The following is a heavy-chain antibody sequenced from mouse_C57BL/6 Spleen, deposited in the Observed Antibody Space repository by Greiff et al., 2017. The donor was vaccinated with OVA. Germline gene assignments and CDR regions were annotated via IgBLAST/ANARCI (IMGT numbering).Heavy chain of an antibody. D-gene: IGHD2-2*01. CDR3: ATYGYDYFDY. J-gene: IGHJ2*01. V-gene: IGHV1-69*01. Sequence: VQLQQPGAELVMPGASVKLSCKASGYTFTSYWMHWVKQRPGQGLEWIGEIDPSDSYTNYNQKFKGKSTLTVDKSSSTAYMQLSSLTSEDSAVYYCATYGYDYFDYWGQGTTLTVSS. CDR1: GYTFTSYW. CDR2: IDPSDSYT.